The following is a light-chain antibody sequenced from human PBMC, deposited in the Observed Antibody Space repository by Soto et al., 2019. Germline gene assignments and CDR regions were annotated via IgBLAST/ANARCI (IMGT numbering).Light chain of an antibody. CDR2: DVS. J-gene: IGLJ2*01. Sequence: QSALTQPASVSGSPGQSITISCTGTSSDVGGSNYVSWYQQLPGKAPKLMIYDVSDRPSGVSNRFSGSKSGNTASLTISGLQAEDEADYYCTSYASSITVIFGGGTKLTVL. CDR1: SSDVGGSNY. V-gene: IGLV2-14*01. CDR3: TSYASSITVI.